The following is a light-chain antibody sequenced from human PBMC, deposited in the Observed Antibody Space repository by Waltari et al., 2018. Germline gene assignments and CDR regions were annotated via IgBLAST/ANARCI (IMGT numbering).Light chain of an antibody. J-gene: IGLJ3*02. V-gene: IGLV4-69*01. CDR1: SQFSSYA. CDR3: QTWGTGVQWV. CDR2: VNSDGTH. Sequence: QPLLPQSPSPSASPAASVTLTCPLSSQFSSYAAVWHPPQPEQGPRYLMKVNSDGTHTKGDGIPDRFSGSSSGAERYLTLSSLQSDDEADYYCQTWGTGVQWVFGGGSKVTVL.